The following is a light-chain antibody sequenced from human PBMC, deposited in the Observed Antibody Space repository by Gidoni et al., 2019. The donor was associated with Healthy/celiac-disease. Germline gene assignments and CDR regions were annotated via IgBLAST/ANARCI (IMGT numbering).Light chain of an antibody. CDR3: QSYDSSLSGSVV. V-gene: IGLV1-40*01. J-gene: IGLJ2*01. CDR2: GNS. Sequence: QSVLTQPPSVSCAPGQRVTISCTGSSSNIGAGYDVHWYQQLPGTAPKLLSYGNSNRPSGVPDRFSGSKSGTSASLAITGLQAEDEADYYCQSYDSSLSGSVVFGGGTKLTVL. CDR1: SSNIGAGYD.